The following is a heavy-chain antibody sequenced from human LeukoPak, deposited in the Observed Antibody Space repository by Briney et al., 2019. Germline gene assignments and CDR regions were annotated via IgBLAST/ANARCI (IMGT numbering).Heavy chain of an antibody. CDR3: ARDFNYYDSSGYLI. V-gene: IGHV4-38-2*02. CDR1: GYSISSGYH. Sequence: SETLSLTCGVSGYSISSGYHWGWIRQPPGKGLEWIGEINHSGSTNYNPSLKSRVTISVDTSKNQFSLKLSSVTAADTAVYYCARDFNYYDSSGYLIWGQGTLVTVSS. D-gene: IGHD3-22*01. CDR2: INHSGST. J-gene: IGHJ4*02.